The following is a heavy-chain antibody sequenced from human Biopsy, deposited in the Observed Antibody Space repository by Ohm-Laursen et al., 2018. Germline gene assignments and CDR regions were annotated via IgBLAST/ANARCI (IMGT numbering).Heavy chain of an antibody. Sequence: GASVKVSCKASGYVFINYLVHWVRQAPGQGLEWMGKINPGGGTVAYAHKFQGRVSMTRDTSTSTIYMDLSSLRSEDTALYYCTRDIGPWGDYSFEYWGQGTLVTVSS. D-gene: IGHD4-11*01. J-gene: IGHJ4*02. CDR1: GYVFINYL. CDR3: TRDIGPWGDYSFEY. V-gene: IGHV1-46*01. CDR2: INPGGGTV.